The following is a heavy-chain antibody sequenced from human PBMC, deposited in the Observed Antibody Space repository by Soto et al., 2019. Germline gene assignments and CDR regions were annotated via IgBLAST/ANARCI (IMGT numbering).Heavy chain of an antibody. Sequence: QITLEESGPTLVRPTQTLTLTCTVSGFSLSTDAVGVAWIRQPPGKALEWLVLIYCNDEARYKSSLNNRLTITKDTSKNQVVLTMTDMAPLDTATYFCAHRIAAPGRTLDYWGQGILVTVSS. CDR3: AHRIAAPGRTLDY. CDR2: IYCNDEA. D-gene: IGHD6-13*01. J-gene: IGHJ4*02. CDR1: GFSLSTDAVG. V-gene: IGHV2-5*01.